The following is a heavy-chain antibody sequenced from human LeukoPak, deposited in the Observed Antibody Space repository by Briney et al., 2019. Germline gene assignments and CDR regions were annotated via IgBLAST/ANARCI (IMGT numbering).Heavy chain of an antibody. CDR3: AREARAAAVY. J-gene: IGHJ4*02. CDR1: GYTFTAYY. Sequence: ASVKVSCKASGYTFTAYYIHWVPQAPGQGLEWVGWINSASGDTKYAPIPQGRVTLTRDKSLRTTYMEVYYLKSHDPAGYYCAREARAAAVYWGERALGSASS. CDR2: INSASGDT. V-gene: IGHV1-2*02. D-gene: IGHD6-25*01.